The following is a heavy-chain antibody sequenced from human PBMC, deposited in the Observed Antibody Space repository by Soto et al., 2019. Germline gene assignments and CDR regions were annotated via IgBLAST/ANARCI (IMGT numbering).Heavy chain of an antibody. J-gene: IGHJ6*02. CDR3: TRDRSSVMRGRIRGPYGGLDV. CDR1: RFAFSSYS. CDR2: INSVASYV. Sequence: QLVESGGGLVKPGGSLRVSCAASRFAFSSYSMHWVRQAPMKGLEWVASINSVASYVYYADSVEGRFTISRDNAKNSVYRQMNSLRAEDTAVYYCTRDRSSVMRGRIRGPYGGLDVWGQGTTVLVS. D-gene: IGHD3-10*01. V-gene: IGHV3-21*01.